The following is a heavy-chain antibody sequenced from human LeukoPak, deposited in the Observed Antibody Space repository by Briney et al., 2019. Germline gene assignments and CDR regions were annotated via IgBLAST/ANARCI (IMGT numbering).Heavy chain of an antibody. Sequence: SQTLSLTCAVSGGSISSGGYYWSWIRQPPGKGLEWIGYIYYSGSTNYNPSLKSRVTISVDTSKNQFSLKLSSVTAADAAVYYCARDRKFPGEKSSNWFDPWGQGTLVTVSS. J-gene: IGHJ5*02. D-gene: IGHD7-27*01. CDR3: ARDRKFPGEKSSNWFDP. CDR2: IYYSGST. CDR1: GGSISSGGYY. V-gene: IGHV4-61*08.